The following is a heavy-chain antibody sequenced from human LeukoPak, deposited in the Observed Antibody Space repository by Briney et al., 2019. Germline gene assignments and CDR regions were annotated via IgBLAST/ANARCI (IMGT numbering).Heavy chain of an antibody. Sequence: GGSLRLSCAASGFTFSNYGVSWVRQAPGKGLEWVSVIRGSGGGTYYADSVKGRFTISRDNSKNTVYLQMNSLRAEDTAVYYCVKARMPHCGTDCLESWGQGTLVTVSS. V-gene: IGHV3-23*01. CDR2: IRGSGGGT. CDR1: GFTFSNYG. D-gene: IGHD2-21*02. CDR3: VKARMPHCGTDCLES. J-gene: IGHJ4*02.